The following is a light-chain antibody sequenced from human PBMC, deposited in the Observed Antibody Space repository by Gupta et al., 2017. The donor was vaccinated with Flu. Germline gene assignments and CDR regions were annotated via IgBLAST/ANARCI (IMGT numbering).Light chain of an antibody. CDR1: SSNIGNNY. Sequence: VXTQPPSXXXAPGQKXTISXSGSSSNIGNNYVSWYQQLPGTAPKLLIYDNNKRPSGIPDRFSGSKSGTSATLGITGLQTGDEADYYCGTWDSSLSAGVFGGGTKLTVL. V-gene: IGLV1-51*01. CDR2: DNN. CDR3: GTWDSSLSAGV. J-gene: IGLJ3*02.